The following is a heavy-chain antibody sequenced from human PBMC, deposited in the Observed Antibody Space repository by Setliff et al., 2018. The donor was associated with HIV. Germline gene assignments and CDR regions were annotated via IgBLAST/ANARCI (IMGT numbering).Heavy chain of an antibody. D-gene: IGHD3-3*01. CDR1: GGSISGYY. CDR2: IYTSGST. Sequence: SETLSLTCTVSGGSISGYYWSWIRQPPGKGLEWIGYIYTSGSTNYNPTLKSRVTISVDTSRNQFSLRLTTVTAADTAMYYCARHDFWSGYHNWFDPWGQGTLVTVSS. V-gene: IGHV4-4*09. J-gene: IGHJ5*02. CDR3: ARHDFWSGYHNWFDP.